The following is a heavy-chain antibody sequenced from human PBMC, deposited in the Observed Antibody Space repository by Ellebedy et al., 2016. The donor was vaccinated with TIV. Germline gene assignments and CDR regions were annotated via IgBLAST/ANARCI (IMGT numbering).Heavy chain of an antibody. V-gene: IGHV4-38-2*02. D-gene: IGHD2-21*01. CDR2: LFHSGST. CDR3: ARRAYKILFLDS. J-gene: IGHJ4*02. Sequence: SETLSLTXNVSGYSISSGYYWGWIRQPPGKGLEWIGSLFHSGSTYYNPSLRSRVTISVDTTKNQWSLRLRSVTAADTAVYFCARRAYKILFLDSWGQGTLVTVSS. CDR1: GYSISSGYY.